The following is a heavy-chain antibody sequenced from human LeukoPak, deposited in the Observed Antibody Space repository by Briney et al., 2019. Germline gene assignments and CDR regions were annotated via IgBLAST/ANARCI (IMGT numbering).Heavy chain of an antibody. J-gene: IGHJ3*02. D-gene: IGHD6-19*01. V-gene: IGHV4-4*02. Sequence: SGTLSLTCAVSGGSISSSNWWSWVRQPPGKGLEWIGEIYHSGSTNYNPSLKSRVTISVDKSKNQFSLKLSSVTAADTALYYCARAVTGNPYAFDIWGQGTKVTVSS. CDR1: GGSISSSNW. CDR2: IYHSGST. CDR3: ARAVTGNPYAFDI.